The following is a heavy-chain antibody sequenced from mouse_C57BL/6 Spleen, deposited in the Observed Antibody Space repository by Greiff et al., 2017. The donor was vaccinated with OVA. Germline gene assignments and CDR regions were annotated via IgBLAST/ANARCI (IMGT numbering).Heavy chain of an antibody. CDR3: ARNFITTVVATGFDY. Sequence: VKLMESGAELVKPGASVKISCKASGYAFSSYWMNWVKQRPGKGLEWIGQIYPGDGDTNYNGKFKGKATLTADKSSSTAYMQLSSLTSEDSAVYFCARNFITTVVATGFDYWGQGTTLTVSS. V-gene: IGHV1-80*01. CDR1: GYAFSSYW. D-gene: IGHD1-1*01. CDR2: IYPGDGDT. J-gene: IGHJ2*01.